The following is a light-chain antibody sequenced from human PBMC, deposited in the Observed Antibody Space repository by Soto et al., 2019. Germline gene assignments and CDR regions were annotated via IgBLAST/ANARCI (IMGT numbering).Light chain of an antibody. J-gene: IGLJ2*01. CDR2: ENN. V-gene: IGLV1-51*02. Sequence: QSVLTQPPSVSAAPGQKVTISCTGSSSNIGNNYVSWYQQLPGTARKLLIYENNKRPSGIPDRFSGSKSGTSATLGITGLQTGDEADYYCGTWDSSLSAVVFGGGTKVTVL. CDR3: GTWDSSLSAVV. CDR1: SSNIGNNY.